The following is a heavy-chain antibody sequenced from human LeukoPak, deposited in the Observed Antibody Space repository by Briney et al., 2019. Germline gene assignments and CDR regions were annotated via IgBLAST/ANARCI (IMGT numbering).Heavy chain of an antibody. D-gene: IGHD5-18*01. CDR1: GGSFSGYY. CDR2: INHSGST. V-gene: IGHV4-34*01. Sequence: PSETLSLTCAVYGGSFSGYYWSWIRQPPGKGLEWIGEINHSGSTNYNPSLKSRVTISVDTSKNQFSLKLSSVTAADTAVYYCARGRRGYSYGFRGSNWFDPWGQGTLVTVSS. J-gene: IGHJ5*02. CDR3: ARGRRGYSYGFRGSNWFDP.